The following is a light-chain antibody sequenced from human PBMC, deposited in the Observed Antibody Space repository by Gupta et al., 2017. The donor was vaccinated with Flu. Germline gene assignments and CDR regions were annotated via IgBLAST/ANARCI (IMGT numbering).Light chain of an antibody. CDR2: AAS. V-gene: IGKV1-39*01. CDR3: QQSDNYPLFS. Sequence: SSLSASVGDRVIITCRASQSISSYLNWYQQKPGKAPKLLIYAASSLQSGVPSRFSGSGYGTDFTLTITSLQPEDFATYYCQQSDNYPLFSFGPGTKVAIK. J-gene: IGKJ3*01. CDR1: QSISSY.